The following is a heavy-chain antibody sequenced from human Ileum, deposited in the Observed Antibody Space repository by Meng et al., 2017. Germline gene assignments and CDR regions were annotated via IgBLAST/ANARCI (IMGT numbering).Heavy chain of an antibody. CDR2: IARSGTTI. CDR3: ARESRSYDGSGSYFARSFDS. D-gene: IGHD3-22*01. J-gene: IGHJ4*02. V-gene: IGHV3-48*03. CDR1: GFSISSYE. Sequence: GESLKISCAVSGFSISSYEMNWVRQAPGKGLEWVSYIARSGTTIYYADSVEGRFTISRDNAKNSLYLQMNSLRAEDTAVYYCARESRSYDGSGSYFARSFDSWGQGTLVTVSS.